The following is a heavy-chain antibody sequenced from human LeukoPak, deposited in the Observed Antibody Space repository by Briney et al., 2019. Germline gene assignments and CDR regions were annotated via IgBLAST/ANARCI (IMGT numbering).Heavy chain of an antibody. CDR2: IYYTGST. D-gene: IGHD3-10*01. CDR1: GASISSGGLY. CDR3: ATMVRGAPFDY. J-gene: IGHJ4*02. Sequence: SETLSLTCSVSGASISSGGLYWSWFRQHPIEGLEWIGYIYYTGSTYYNPSLKSRVTLSVDTSKSQFSLKLSSVTAADTAVYYCATMVRGAPFDYWGQGTLVTVSS. V-gene: IGHV4-31*03.